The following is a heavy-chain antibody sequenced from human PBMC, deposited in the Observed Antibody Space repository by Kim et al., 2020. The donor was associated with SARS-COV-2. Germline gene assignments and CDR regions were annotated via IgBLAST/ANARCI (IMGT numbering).Heavy chain of an antibody. V-gene: IGHV4-39*01. CDR1: GGSISSSSYY. J-gene: IGHJ3*02. D-gene: IGHD4-17*01. CDR3: ARPTTVTKYDAFDI. CDR2: IYYSGST. Sequence: SETLSLTCTVSGGSISSSSYYWGWIRQPPGKGLEWIGSIYYSGSTYYNPSLKSRVTISVDTSKNQFSLKLSSVTAADTAVYYCARPTTVTKYDAFDIWGQGTMVTVSS.